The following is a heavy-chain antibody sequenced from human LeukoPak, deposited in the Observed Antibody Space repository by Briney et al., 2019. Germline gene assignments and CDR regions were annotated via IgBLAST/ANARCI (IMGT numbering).Heavy chain of an antibody. V-gene: IGHV3-53*01. J-gene: IGHJ4*02. CDR1: GFTVSTNY. Sequence: GGSLRLSCAASGFTVSTNYMSWVPQAPGKGLEWVSVIYSGGSTYYTDSVKGRFTISRDNSKNTPYLQMNSLRAEDTAVYYCARGRGSYYFDYWGQGTLVTVSS. CDR3: ARGRGSYYFDY. CDR2: IYSGGST. D-gene: IGHD1-26*01.